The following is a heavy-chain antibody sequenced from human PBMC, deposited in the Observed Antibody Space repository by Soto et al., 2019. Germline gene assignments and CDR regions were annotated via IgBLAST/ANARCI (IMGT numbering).Heavy chain of an antibody. J-gene: IGHJ6*02. V-gene: IGHV3-23*01. CDR3: AKGRSYYYYYGVDV. CDR1: GFTFRSCA. Sequence: EVQLLESGGGLVQPGGSLRLSCAASGFTFRSCAMGWVRQAPGKGLEWVSDIIDSGASTYCADSVKGRFTISRANSKSTLYLQMNSLRAEDTALYYCAKGRSYYYYYGVDVWGQGTTVTVSS. CDR2: IIDSGAST.